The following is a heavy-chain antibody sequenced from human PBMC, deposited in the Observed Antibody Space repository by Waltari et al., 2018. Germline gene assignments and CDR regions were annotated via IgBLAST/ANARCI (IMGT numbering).Heavy chain of an antibody. CDR1: GGAVSSGSYY. CDR3: ARALARVYSRD. D-gene: IGHD5-12*01. CDR2: IYYSGST. J-gene: IGHJ1*01. Sequence: QVQLQESGPGLVKPSETLSLTCTVSGGAVSSGSYYWSWIRQPPGKGLEWIGYIYYSGSTNYTPSLKSRVTISVDTSKNQFSLKLSSVAAADTAVYYCARALARVYSRDWGQGTLVTVSS. V-gene: IGHV4-61*01.